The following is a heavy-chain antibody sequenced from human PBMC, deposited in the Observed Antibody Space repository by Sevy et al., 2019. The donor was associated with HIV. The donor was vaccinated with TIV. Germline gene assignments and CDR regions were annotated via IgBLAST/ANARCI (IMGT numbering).Heavy chain of an antibody. CDR2: ISGSGGST. CDR1: GFTFSSYA. CDR3: AKDPGPLDSSEWWGGY. J-gene: IGHJ4*02. D-gene: IGHD6-25*01. Sequence: GGSLRLSCAASGFTFSSYAMSWVRQAPGKGLEWVSAISGSGGSTYYADSVKGRFTISRDKSKNTLYLQMNSLRADDTAADFCAKDPGPLDSSEWWGGYWGQGTLVTVSS. V-gene: IGHV3-23*01.